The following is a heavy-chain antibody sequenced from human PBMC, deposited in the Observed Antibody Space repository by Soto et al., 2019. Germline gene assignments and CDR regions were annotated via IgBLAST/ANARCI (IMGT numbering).Heavy chain of an antibody. CDR2: IYFDGNT. V-gene: IGHV4-39*01. CDR1: GGSITSTSYY. J-gene: IGHJ4*02. Sequence: SETLSLTCTVSGGSITSTSYYWGWIRQPPGKGLECVGNIYFDGNTYYNPSLKSRVTISMDTSKNQVSLRLSSVTAADTAVYYCVRSSIAPRLFMYPSDYWGQGSLVTVSS. CDR3: VRSSIAPRLFMYPSDY. D-gene: IGHD6-6*01.